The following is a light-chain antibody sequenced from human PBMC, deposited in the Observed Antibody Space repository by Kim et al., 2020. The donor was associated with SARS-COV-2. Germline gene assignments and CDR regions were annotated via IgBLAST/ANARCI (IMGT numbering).Light chain of an antibody. V-gene: IGKV1-5*03. CDR1: QSISSW. J-gene: IGKJ4*01. CDR3: QQHNSYPLT. Sequence: DIQMTQSPSTLSASVGDRVTITCRASQSISSWLVWYQQKPGKAPKLMIYKASSLESGVPSRFSGSLSGTEFTLTISSLQPDDFATYYCQQHNSYPLTFGGGTKVDIK. CDR2: KAS.